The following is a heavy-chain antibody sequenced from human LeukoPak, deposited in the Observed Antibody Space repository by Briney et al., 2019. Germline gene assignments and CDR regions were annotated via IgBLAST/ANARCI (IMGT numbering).Heavy chain of an antibody. Sequence: SETLSLTCTVPGGSISTYYWSWIRQPLGKGLEWIGYIYYSGSTNYNPSLKSRVTISVDTSKNQFSLNLSSVTAADTAVYYCARDSGSYQVDYWGQGTLVTVSS. CDR1: GGSISTYY. CDR2: IYYSGST. CDR3: ARDSGSYQVDY. D-gene: IGHD1-26*01. V-gene: IGHV4-59*01. J-gene: IGHJ4*02.